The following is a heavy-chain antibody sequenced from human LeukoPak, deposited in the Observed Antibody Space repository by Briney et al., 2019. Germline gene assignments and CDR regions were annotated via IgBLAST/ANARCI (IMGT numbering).Heavy chain of an antibody. D-gene: IGHD5-24*01. CDR1: GGSISSHY. CDR3: AREMATGFDY. J-gene: IGHJ4*02. Sequence: SETLSLTCTVSGGSISSHYWSWVRQPPGKGLEWIGYIYYSGSTNYNPSLKSRVTISVDTSKNQFSLKLSSVTAADTAVYYCAREMATGFDYWGQGTLVTVSS. V-gene: IGHV4-59*11. CDR2: IYYSGST.